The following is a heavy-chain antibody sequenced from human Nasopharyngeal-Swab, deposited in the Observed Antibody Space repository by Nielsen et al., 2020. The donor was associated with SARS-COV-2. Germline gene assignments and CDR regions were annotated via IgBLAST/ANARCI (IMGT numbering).Heavy chain of an antibody. CDR3: ARSSYGDYFDY. J-gene: IGHJ4*02. V-gene: IGHV5-51*01. CDR1: GYSFISYC. CDR2: IYPGDSDT. Sequence: GKSLKISCKGSGYSFISYCIGWVRQMPGKGLEWMGIIYPGDSDTRYSPSFQGQVTISADKSISTAYLQWSSLKASDTAMYYCARSSYGDYFDYWGQGTLVTVSS. D-gene: IGHD4-17*01.